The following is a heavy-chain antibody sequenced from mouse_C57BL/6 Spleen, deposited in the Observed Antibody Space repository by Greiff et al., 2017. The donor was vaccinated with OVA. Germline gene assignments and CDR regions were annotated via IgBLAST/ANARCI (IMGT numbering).Heavy chain of an antibody. CDR1: GFSFITYA. J-gene: IGHJ2*01. D-gene: IGHD1-1*01. CDR3: VRQNYGSSPYFDY. V-gene: IGHV10-1*01. CDR2: IRSKSNNYAT. Sequence: EAGGGLVQPKGSLKLSCAASGFSFITYAMHWVRQAPGKGLEWVARIRSKSNNYATYYADSVKDRFTISRDDSESMLYLQMNNLKAEDTAMYYCVRQNYGSSPYFDYWGKGTTLTVSS.